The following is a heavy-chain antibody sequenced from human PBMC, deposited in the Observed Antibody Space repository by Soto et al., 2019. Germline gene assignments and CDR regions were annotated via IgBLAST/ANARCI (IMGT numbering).Heavy chain of an antibody. D-gene: IGHD2-15*01. V-gene: IGHV3-23*01. CDR3: AKPLIVVVVAATPNWFDP. CDR1: GFTFSSYA. Sequence: AASGFTFSSYAMSWVRQAPGKGREWVSAISGSGGSTYYADSVKGRFTISRDNSKNTLYLQMNSLRAEDTAVYYCAKPLIVVVVAATPNWFDPWGQGTLVTVSS. J-gene: IGHJ5*02. CDR2: ISGSGGST.